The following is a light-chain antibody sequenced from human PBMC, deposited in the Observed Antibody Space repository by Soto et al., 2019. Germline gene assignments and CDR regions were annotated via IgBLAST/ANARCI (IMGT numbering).Light chain of an antibody. V-gene: IGKV3-20*01. Sequence: EIVLTQSPGTLSLSPGERATLPCRASQSVRNSYLAWYQQKTGQAPRILMYGASNRATGIPDRFSGSGSGTDFTLTISRLEPEDFAVYYCQQYGTSLYTFGQGTKLEIK. CDR2: GAS. CDR1: QSVRNSY. J-gene: IGKJ2*01. CDR3: QQYGTSLYT.